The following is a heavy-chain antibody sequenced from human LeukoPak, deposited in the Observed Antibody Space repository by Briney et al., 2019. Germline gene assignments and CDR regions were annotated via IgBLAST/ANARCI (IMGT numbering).Heavy chain of an antibody. CDR2: IYYSGST. CDR3: ARHGSLSYSNYGEFDP. CDR1: GGSISSYY. J-gene: IGHJ5*02. Sequence: SETLSLTCTVSGGSISSYYWSWIRQPPGKGLEWIGYIYYSGSTNYNPSLKSRVTISVDTSKNQFSLKLSSVTGADTAVYYGARHGSLSYSNYGEFDPCGEGTLVTVSS. D-gene: IGHD4-11*01. V-gene: IGHV4-59*08.